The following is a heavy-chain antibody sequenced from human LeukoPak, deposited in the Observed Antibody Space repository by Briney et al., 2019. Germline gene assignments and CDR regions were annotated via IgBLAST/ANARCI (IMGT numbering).Heavy chain of an antibody. D-gene: IGHD3-22*01. V-gene: IGHV1-69*06. Sequence: ASVKVSCKASGHTFTSYAISWVRQAPGQGLEWMGGIIPIFGTANYAQKFQGRVTITADKSTSTAYMELSSLRSEDTAVYYCARDYYDSSGYHYSYYYYYMDVWGKGTTVTVSS. CDR2: IIPIFGTA. CDR3: ARDYYDSSGYHYSYYYYYMDV. J-gene: IGHJ6*03. CDR1: GHTFTSYA.